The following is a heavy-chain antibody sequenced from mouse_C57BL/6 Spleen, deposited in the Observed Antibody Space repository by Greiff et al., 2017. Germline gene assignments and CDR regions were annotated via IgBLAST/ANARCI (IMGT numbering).Heavy chain of an antibody. CDR1: GYTFTSYW. Sequence: QVQLQQPGADLVKPGASVKLSCKASGYTFTSYWMQWVNQRPGQGLEWIGEIDPSDSDTNSNQKVNGKATLTVDTSSSTAYMQRSSLTSEDSAVYYCARGYYGSCHWYVGGWGTGTTVTVAS. CDR3: ARGYYGSCHWYVGG. CDR2: IDPSDSDT. V-gene: IGHV1-50*01. J-gene: IGHJ1*03. D-gene: IGHD1-1*01.